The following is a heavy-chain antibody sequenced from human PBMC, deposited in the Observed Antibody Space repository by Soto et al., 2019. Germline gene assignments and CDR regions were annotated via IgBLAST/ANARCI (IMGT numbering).Heavy chain of an antibody. CDR1: GYTFTSYA. V-gene: IGHV1-3*01. CDR2: INGGDGNT. J-gene: IGHJ4*02. CDR3: ATGPRREY. Sequence: QVQLVQSGAEVKKPGVSVNVSCKASGYTFTSYAIHGVRLAPGQRPEWMGWINGGDGNTKYSPKFQGRVTITRDTSASTDYMELSSLRSEDTAVYYCATGPRREYWGQGSLVTVSS.